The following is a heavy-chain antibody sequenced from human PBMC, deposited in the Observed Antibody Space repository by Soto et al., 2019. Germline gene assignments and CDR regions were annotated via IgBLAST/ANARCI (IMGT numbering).Heavy chain of an antibody. D-gene: IGHD6-13*01. CDR1: GFSFSDYY. CDR2: ISFSDNSM. V-gene: IGHV3-11*01. Sequence: GGSLRLSCAASGFSFSDYYMSWIRQAPGKGLEWVSYISFSDNSMYYADPVKGRFTISRDNAQSSLYLQMNGLRAEDTAVYYCARDIEPPGLFFDYWGQGTLVTVSS. J-gene: IGHJ4*02. CDR3: ARDIEPPGLFFDY.